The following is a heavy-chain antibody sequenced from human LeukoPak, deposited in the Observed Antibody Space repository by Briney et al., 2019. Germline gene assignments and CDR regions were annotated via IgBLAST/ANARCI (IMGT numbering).Heavy chain of an antibody. D-gene: IGHD3-22*01. J-gene: IGHJ4*02. Sequence: GGSLRLSCAASGFTFSSYSMNWVRQAPGKGLEWVSSISSSSSYIYYADSVKGRFTISRDNAKNSLYLQMNSLRAEDTAVYHCARDPKGTYYYDSSGYYYFDYWGQGTLVTVSS. CDR3: ARDPKGTYYYDSSGYYYFDY. CDR2: ISSSSSYI. V-gene: IGHV3-21*01. CDR1: GFTFSSYS.